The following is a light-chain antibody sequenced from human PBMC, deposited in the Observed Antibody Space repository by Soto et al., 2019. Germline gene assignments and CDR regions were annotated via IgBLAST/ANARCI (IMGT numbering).Light chain of an antibody. CDR1: QDINNY. CDR3: QQYYNLPA. V-gene: IGKV1-33*01. Sequence: DIQMTQSPSSLSASVGDRVTITCQASQDINNYLNWYQQKPGKAPKLLIYDASNLQTGVPSRFSGGGSGTDFTFTISSLQPEDIATYYCQQYYNLPASGPGTKVAIK. CDR2: DAS. J-gene: IGKJ3*01.